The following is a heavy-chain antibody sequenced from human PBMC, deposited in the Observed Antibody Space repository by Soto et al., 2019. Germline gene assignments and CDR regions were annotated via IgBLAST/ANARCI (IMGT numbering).Heavy chain of an antibody. D-gene: IGHD4-17*01. J-gene: IGHJ3*02. CDR3: AKPYGRTTGDAFDI. V-gene: IGHV3-9*01. CDR2: ISWNSGSI. Sequence: EVQLVESGGGLVQPGRSLRLSCAASGFTFDDYAMHWVRQAPGKGLEWVSGISWNSGSIGYADSVKGRFTISRDNAKNSLYLQMNSLRAEDTALYYCAKPYGRTTGDAFDIWGQGTMVTVSS. CDR1: GFTFDDYA.